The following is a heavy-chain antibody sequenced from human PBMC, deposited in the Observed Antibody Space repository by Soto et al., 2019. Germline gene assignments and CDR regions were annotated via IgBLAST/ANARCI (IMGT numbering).Heavy chain of an antibody. J-gene: IGHJ5*02. D-gene: IGHD3-10*01. CDR1: GGTFSSYS. Sequence: ASVKVSCKASGGTFSSYSISXARQAPGQGLEWMGGIIPIFGTANYAQKFQGRVTITADESTSTAYMELSSLRSEDTAVYYCARSKSPPTLTNMVRGVYWFDPWGQGTLVTVSS. CDR3: ARSKSPPTLTNMVRGVYWFDP. CDR2: IIPIFGTA. V-gene: IGHV1-69*13.